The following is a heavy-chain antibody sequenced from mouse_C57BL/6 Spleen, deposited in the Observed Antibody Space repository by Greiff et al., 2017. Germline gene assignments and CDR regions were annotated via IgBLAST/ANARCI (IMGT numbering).Heavy chain of an antibody. CDR1: GFTFSSYA. CDR3: ASLYSLYYFDY. J-gene: IGHJ2*01. CDR2: ISDGGSYT. V-gene: IGHV5-4*03. D-gene: IGHD1-3*01. Sequence: EVKLVESGGGLVKPGGSLKLSCAASGFTFSSYAMSWVRQTPEKRLEWVATISDGGSYTYYPDNVKGRFTISRDNAKNNLYLQMSHLKSEDTAMYYCASLYSLYYFDYWGQGTTLTVSS.